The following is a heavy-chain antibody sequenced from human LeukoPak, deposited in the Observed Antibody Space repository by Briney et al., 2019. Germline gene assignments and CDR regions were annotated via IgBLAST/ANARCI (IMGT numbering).Heavy chain of an antibody. D-gene: IGHD6-19*01. CDR1: GYAFTRHY. J-gene: IGHJ6*03. Sequence: ASVTVSCKASGYAFTRHYMHWVRQAPEQGLEWMGLINPSGSSTIYAQKFQGRVTMARDMSTSTDYMELSSLRSEDTAVYYCARGGGSGWEDYMDVWGKGTTVTVSS. CDR2: INPSGSST. CDR3: ARGGGSGWEDYMDV. V-gene: IGHV1-46*01.